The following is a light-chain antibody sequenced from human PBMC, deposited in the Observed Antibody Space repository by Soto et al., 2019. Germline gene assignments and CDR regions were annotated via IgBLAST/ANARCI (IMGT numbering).Light chain of an antibody. CDR2: DAP. Sequence: ETVLTQSPATLSLSPGERAILSYRASQSVSSYLAWYQQKPGQAPRLLSSDAPNRATGIPARFSGSGSGTDFTLTISSLEPDDFAVYYCQQRSSWPLTFGGGTKVEIK. CDR1: QSVSSY. CDR3: QQRSSWPLT. V-gene: IGKV3-11*01. J-gene: IGKJ4*01.